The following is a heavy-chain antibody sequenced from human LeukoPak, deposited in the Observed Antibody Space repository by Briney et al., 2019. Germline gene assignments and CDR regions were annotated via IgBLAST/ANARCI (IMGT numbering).Heavy chain of an antibody. Sequence: SETLSLTCTVSGGSISSYYWSWIRQPAGKGLEWIGRIYTSGSTNYNPSLKSRVTISVDKSKNQFSLKLSSVTAADTAVYYCARDLYSSSWYDPTLYYYYMDVWGKGTTVTVSS. CDR3: ARDLYSSSWYDPTLYYYYMDV. D-gene: IGHD6-13*01. J-gene: IGHJ6*03. CDR2: IYTSGST. V-gene: IGHV4-4*07. CDR1: GGSISSYY.